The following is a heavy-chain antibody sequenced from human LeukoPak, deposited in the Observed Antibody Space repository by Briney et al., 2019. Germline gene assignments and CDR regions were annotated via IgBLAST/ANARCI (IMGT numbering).Heavy chain of an antibody. J-gene: IGHJ4*02. CDR3: ASSDDSSYRPWF. D-gene: IGHD3-22*01. CDR1: GFTFGDYA. CDR2: VNSDGGTT. Sequence: GGSLRLSCTASGFTFGDYAMSWVRQAPGKGLVWVSRVNSDGGTTSYADSVKGRFTISRDNSKNTLYLQMNSLRVEDTAVYYCASSDDSSYRPWFWGQGTLVTVSS. V-gene: IGHV3-74*01.